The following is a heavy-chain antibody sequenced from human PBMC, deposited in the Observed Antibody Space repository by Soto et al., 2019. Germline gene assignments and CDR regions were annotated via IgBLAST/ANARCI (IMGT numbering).Heavy chain of an antibody. Sequence: GGSLRLFCAASGFTFSYAWMNWVRQAPGKGLEWVGRIKSKTDGGTTDYAAPVKGRFAISRDDSKNTLYLQMNSLKTEDTAVYYCTTRIWFGEYLIDYWGQGTLVTVSS. D-gene: IGHD3-10*01. CDR1: GFTFSYAW. CDR3: TTRIWFGEYLIDY. J-gene: IGHJ4*02. CDR2: IKSKTDGGTT. V-gene: IGHV3-15*07.